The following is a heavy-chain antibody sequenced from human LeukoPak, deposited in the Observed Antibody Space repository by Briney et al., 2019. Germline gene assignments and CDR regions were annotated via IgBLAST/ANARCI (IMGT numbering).Heavy chain of an antibody. CDR3: VRTIAVAVAFDY. Sequence: GGSLRLSCAASGFTFSSYTMHWVRQAPGKGLEHVSTIGSNGGSTYHANSVKGRFIITIDNSKNTLYLQMGSLRAEDMAVYYCVRTIAVAVAFDYWGQGTLVTVSS. CDR2: IGSNGGST. D-gene: IGHD6-19*01. V-gene: IGHV3-64*01. CDR1: GFTFSSYT. J-gene: IGHJ4*02.